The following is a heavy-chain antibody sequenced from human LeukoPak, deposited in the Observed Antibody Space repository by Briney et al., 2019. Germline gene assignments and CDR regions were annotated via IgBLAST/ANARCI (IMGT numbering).Heavy chain of an antibody. CDR3: ARHPDGSLSLDY. J-gene: IGHJ4*02. CDR1: GSSFSDYY. V-gene: IGHV3-11*03. D-gene: IGHD1-26*01. Sequence: GGSLRLSCVASGSSFSDYYMSWIRQAPGKGLEWVSYISSSGSHTNYADSVTGRFTISRNNAKKSLHLQMNSLRAEDTAVYYCARHPDGSLSLDYWGQGTLVTVSS. CDR2: ISSSGSHT.